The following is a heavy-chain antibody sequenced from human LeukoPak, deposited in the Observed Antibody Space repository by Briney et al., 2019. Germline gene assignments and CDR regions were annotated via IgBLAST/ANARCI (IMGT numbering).Heavy chain of an antibody. CDR3: AREGERLGTAPFDY. D-gene: IGHD1-1*01. CDR2: ISAYNGNT. Sequence: ASVTVSCTASGYTFTSYGISWVRQAPGQGLEWMGWISAYNGNTNYAQKLQGRVTMTTDTSTSTAYMELRSLTSDDTAVYYCAREGERLGTAPFDYWGQGTLVTVSS. V-gene: IGHV1-18*01. CDR1: GYTFTSYG. J-gene: IGHJ4*02.